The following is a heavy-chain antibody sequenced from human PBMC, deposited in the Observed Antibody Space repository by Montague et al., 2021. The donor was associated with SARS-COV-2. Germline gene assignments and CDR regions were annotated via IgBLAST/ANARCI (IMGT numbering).Heavy chain of an antibody. CDR2: ISMSETRT. J-gene: IGHJ4*02. CDR3: ARVASEHTAMAPDY. D-gene: IGHD5-18*01. V-gene: IGHV3-48*04. Sequence: SLILSCAAAGFTFSRYSMNWVRQAPGKGLEWISYISMSETRTQYADSVKGRFTISRDSARNSLYLQMRSLTGGDTAVYYCARVASEHTAMAPDYWGQGTLVTVSS. CDR1: GFTFSRYS.